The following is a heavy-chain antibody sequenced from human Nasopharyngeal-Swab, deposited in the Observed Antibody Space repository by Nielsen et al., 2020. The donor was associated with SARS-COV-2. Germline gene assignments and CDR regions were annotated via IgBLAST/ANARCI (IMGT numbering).Heavy chain of an antibody. V-gene: IGHV3-30-3*01. Sequence: GGSLRLSCAASGFTFSSYAMHWVRQAPGKGLEWVAVISYDGSNKYYADSVKGRFTISRDNSKNTLYLQMNSLRAEDTAVYYCARDSGGYLDYWGKGTLVTVSS. D-gene: IGHD2-15*01. CDR1: GFTFSSYA. CDR2: ISYDGSNK. J-gene: IGHJ4*02. CDR3: ARDSGGYLDY.